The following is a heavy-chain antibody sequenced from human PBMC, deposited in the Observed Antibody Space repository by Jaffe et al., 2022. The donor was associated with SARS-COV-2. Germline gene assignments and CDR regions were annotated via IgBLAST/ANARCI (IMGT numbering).Heavy chain of an antibody. Sequence: EVQLVESGGGLVKPGGSLRLSCAASGFTFSNAWMSWVRQAPGKGLEWVGRIKSKTDGGTTDYAAPVKGRFTISRDDSKNTLYLQMNSLKTEDTAVYYCTTRGSSGYYYDADAFDIWGQGTMVTVSS. V-gene: IGHV3-15*01. CDR2: IKSKTDGGTT. J-gene: IGHJ3*02. D-gene: IGHD3-22*01. CDR1: GFTFSNAW. CDR3: TTRGSSGYYYDADAFDI.